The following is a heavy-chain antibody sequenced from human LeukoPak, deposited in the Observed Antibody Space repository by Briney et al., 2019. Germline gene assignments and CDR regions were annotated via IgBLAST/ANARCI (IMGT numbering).Heavy chain of an antibody. J-gene: IGHJ4*02. Sequence: GGSLRLSCAASGFTLSDYYMSWIRQAPGKGLEWVSYISSSGSTIYYADSVKGRFTISRDNAKNSLYLQMNSLRAEDTAVYYCARVEDSSGWLYYFDYWGQGTLVAVSS. CDR1: GFTLSDYY. V-gene: IGHV3-11*01. CDR2: ISSSGSTI. CDR3: ARVEDSSGWLYYFDY. D-gene: IGHD6-19*01.